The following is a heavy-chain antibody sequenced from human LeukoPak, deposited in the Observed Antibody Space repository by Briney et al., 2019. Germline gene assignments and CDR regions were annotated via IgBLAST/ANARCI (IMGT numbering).Heavy chain of an antibody. V-gene: IGHV1-8*01. CDR1: GYTFTSYD. CDR3: ARGQVLWFGEFTIHYYYYGMDV. Sequence: ASVKVSCTASGYTFTSYDINWVRQATGQGLEWMGWMNPNSGNTGYAQKFQGRVTMTRNTSISTAYMELGSLRSEDTAVYYCARGQVLWFGEFTIHYYYYGMDVWGQGTTVTVSS. D-gene: IGHD3-10*01. CDR2: MNPNSGNT. J-gene: IGHJ6*02.